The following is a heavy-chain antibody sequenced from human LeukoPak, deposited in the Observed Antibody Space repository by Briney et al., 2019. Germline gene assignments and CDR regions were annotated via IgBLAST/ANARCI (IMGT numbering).Heavy chain of an antibody. J-gene: IGHJ4*02. CDR2: ISYNSDTI. CDR3: AKRGVVIRVILVGFHKEAYYFDS. CDR1: GFTFDDYA. D-gene: IGHD3-22*01. V-gene: IGHV3-9*01. Sequence: GRSLRLSCAASGFTFDDYAMHWVRQAPGKGLEWVSGISYNSDTIAYADSVKGRFTISRDNPKNTLFLQMNSLRAEDTAVYFCAKRGVVIRVILVGFHKEAYYFDSWGQGALVTVSS.